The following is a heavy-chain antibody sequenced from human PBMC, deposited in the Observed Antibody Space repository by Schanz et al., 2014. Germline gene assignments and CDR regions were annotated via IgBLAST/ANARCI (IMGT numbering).Heavy chain of an antibody. V-gene: IGHV1-2*06. J-gene: IGHJ2*01. D-gene: IGHD3-10*01. CDR1: GYTFTGYY. CDR3: ASGGELHRVGRHFDL. CDR2: LNPNSGGT. Sequence: QVQLVQSGAEVKKPGASVTVSCKAFGYTFTGYYIQWVRQAPGQGLEWMGRLNPNSGGTNYPQKFVGRVTMTSDSSISTAYMELTSLRSDDPAVYYCASGGELHRVGRHFDLWGRGTLVTVSS.